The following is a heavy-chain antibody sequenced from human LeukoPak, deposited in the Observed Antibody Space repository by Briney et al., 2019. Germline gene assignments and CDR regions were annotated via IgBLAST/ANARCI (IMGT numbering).Heavy chain of an antibody. Sequence: GGSLRLSCAASGFTFDDYAMHWVRQAPGKGLEWVSGISWNSGSIGYADSVKGRFTISRDNAKNSLYLQMNSLRAEDTAVYYCAREGDWWKPFDFWGQGTLVTVSS. CDR3: AREGDWWKPFDF. CDR2: ISWNSGSI. D-gene: IGHD2-8*02. J-gene: IGHJ4*02. CDR1: GFTFDDYA. V-gene: IGHV3-9*01.